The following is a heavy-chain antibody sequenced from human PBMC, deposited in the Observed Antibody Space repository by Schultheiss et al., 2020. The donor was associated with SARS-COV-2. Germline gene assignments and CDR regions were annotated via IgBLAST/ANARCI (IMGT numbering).Heavy chain of an antibody. J-gene: IGHJ3*02. CDR1: GGSISSGGYY. CDR3: ARDSSGHYFLGVFDI. V-gene: IGHV4-31*03. D-gene: IGHD3-22*01. CDR2: IYYSGST. Sequence: SQTLSLTCTVSGGSISSGGYYWSWIRQHPGKGLEWIGYIYYSGSTNHNPSLKSRVTISVDTSKNQFSLKLNSVTAADTAVYYRARDSSGHYFLGVFDIWGRGTMVTGSS.